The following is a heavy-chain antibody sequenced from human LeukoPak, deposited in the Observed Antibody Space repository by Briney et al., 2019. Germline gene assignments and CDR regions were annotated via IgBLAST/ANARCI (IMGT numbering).Heavy chain of an antibody. CDR3: ARQGEDWLQLAYYFDY. CDR1: GFTFSIYS. V-gene: IGHV3-33*08. J-gene: IGHJ4*02. D-gene: IGHD5-12*01. Sequence: PGGSLRLSCEVSGFTFSIYSMHWVRQAPGKGLEWVAVIWYDGSNKYYADSVKGRFTISRDNSKNTLYLQMNSLRAEDTAVYYCARQGEDWLQLAYYFDYWGQGTLVTVSS. CDR2: IWYDGSNK.